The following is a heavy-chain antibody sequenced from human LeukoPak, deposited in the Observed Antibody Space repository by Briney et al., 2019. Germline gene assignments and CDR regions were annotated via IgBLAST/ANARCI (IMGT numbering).Heavy chain of an antibody. CDR2: INAGNGNT. Sequence: GASVKVSCKASGYTFTSYGISWVRQAPGQRLEWMGWINAGNGNTKYSQKFQGRVTITRDTSASTAYMELSSLRSEDTAVYYCARAQTYYYDSSGYYYPPYFDYWGQGTLVTVSS. CDR1: GYTFTSYG. CDR3: ARAQTYYYDSSGYYYPPYFDY. D-gene: IGHD3-22*01. J-gene: IGHJ4*02. V-gene: IGHV1-3*01.